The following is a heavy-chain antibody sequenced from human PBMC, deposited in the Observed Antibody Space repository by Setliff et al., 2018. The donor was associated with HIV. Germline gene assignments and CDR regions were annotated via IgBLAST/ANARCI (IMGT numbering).Heavy chain of an antibody. CDR1: GGSFSGYC. D-gene: IGHD6-13*01. CDR3: ARVSCSSWDSIPQYYYYSMDV. J-gene: IGHJ6*03. V-gene: IGHV4-34*01. Sequence: SETLSLTCAVYGGSFSGYCWSWIRQPPGKGLEWIGEIQHSGRTNYNPSLKSRVTTSLNTSKNQFSLRLSSVNAADTAVYYCARVSCSSWDSIPQYYYYSMDVWGNGTTVTVSS. CDR2: IQHSGRT.